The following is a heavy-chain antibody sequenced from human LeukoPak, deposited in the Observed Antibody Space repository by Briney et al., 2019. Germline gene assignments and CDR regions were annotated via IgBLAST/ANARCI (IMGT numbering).Heavy chain of an antibody. Sequence: GESLKISCQGSGYSFPSYLIAWVRQMPGKGLEWMGIIYPGDSDTRYSPSFQGQVTISADKSTTAAYLQWSSLKASDTAMYYCARLGGLTGLNYSDYWGQGTLVTVSS. CDR3: ARLGGLTGLNYSDY. J-gene: IGHJ4*02. CDR2: IYPGDSDT. D-gene: IGHD3-10*01. V-gene: IGHV5-51*01. CDR1: GYSFPSYL.